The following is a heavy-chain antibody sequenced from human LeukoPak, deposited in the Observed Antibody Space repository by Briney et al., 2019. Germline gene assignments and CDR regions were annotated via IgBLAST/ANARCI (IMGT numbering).Heavy chain of an antibody. D-gene: IGHD3-22*01. Sequence: ASVKVSCKASGYPFTSYDINWVRQATGQGLEWMGWMNPNSGNTGYAQKFQGRVTFSRNTSITTAYMELSSLRSEDTAVYYCARAWGDYYDSSGLSDYWGQGTLVTVSS. CDR1: GYPFTSYD. CDR3: ARAWGDYYDSSGLSDY. V-gene: IGHV1-8*03. J-gene: IGHJ4*02. CDR2: MNPNSGNT.